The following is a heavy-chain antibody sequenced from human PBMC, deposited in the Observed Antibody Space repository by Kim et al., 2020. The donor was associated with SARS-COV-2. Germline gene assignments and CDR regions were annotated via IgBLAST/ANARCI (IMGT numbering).Heavy chain of an antibody. CDR2: MNPNSGNT. V-gene: IGHV1-8*01. D-gene: IGHD3-9*01. CDR3: ARGPDRLRYFDWLRYPENWFDP. CDR1: GYTFTSYD. J-gene: IGHJ5*02. Sequence: ASVKVSCKASGYTFTSYDINWVRQATGQGLEWMGWMNPNSGNTGYAQKFQGRVTMTRNTSISTAYMELSSLRSEDTAVYYCARGPDRLRYFDWLRYPENWFDPWGQGTLVTVSS.